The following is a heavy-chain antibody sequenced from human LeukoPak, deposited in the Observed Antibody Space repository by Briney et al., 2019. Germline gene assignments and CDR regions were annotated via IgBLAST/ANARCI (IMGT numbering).Heavy chain of an antibody. CDR2: INHSGST. D-gene: IGHD4-17*01. Sequence: SETLSLTCAVYGGSFSDYYWSWIRQPLGKGLEWIGEINHSGSTKYNPSMKSRVTISVDTSKNQFSLRLNSVTAADTAIYYCARVGHPTQRRVLSTVTVPTAGAFDIWGQGTMVTVSS. V-gene: IGHV4-34*01. J-gene: IGHJ3*02. CDR3: ARVGHPTQRRVLSTVTVPTAGAFDI. CDR1: GGSFSDYY.